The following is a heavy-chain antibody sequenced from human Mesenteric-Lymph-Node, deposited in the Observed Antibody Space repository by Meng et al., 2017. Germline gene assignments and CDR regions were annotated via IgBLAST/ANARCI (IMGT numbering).Heavy chain of an antibody. Sequence: ESLKISCAASGFTFSSYWMSWVRQAPGKGLEWVANIKQDGSEKYYVDSVKGRFTISRDNAKNSLYLQMNSLRAEDTAVYYCASFDWRSTVTKAPFDYWGQGTLVTVSS. CDR2: IKQDGSEK. CDR3: ASFDWRSTVTKAPFDY. J-gene: IGHJ4*02. CDR1: GFTFSSYW. V-gene: IGHV3-7*01. D-gene: IGHD4-17*01.